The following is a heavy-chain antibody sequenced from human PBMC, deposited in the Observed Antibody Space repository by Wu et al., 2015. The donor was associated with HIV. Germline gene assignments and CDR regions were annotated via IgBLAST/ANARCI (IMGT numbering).Heavy chain of an antibody. CDR2: INPNDGGT. CDR1: GYTFTAYY. CDR3: ARIRSSGWFDAADI. V-gene: IGHV1-2*02. Sequence: QVQLVQSGAEVKKPGASVKVSCKASGYTFTAYYMHWVRQAPGQGLEWMGLINPNDGGTNYAQKFQGRVTMTRDTSISTAYMELSRLKSDDTAVYYCARIRSSGWFDAADIWGQGTMVTVSS. D-gene: IGHD6-19*01. J-gene: IGHJ3*02.